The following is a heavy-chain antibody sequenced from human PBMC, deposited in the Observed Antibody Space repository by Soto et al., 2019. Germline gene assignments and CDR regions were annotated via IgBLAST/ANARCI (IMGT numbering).Heavy chain of an antibody. V-gene: IGHV3-30*04. Sequence: GGSLRLSXAGSGFIFKNYALNWVRQAPGKGLEWVASITRDGYNKYYADSVKGRFTTSRDNSRDTLSLQMTALRTEDSSIYYCTKSSGGSSSVGMDYWGQGTRVTVSS. D-gene: IGHD6-6*01. CDR2: ITRDGYNK. CDR3: TKSSGGSSSVGMDY. J-gene: IGHJ4*02. CDR1: GFIFKNYA.